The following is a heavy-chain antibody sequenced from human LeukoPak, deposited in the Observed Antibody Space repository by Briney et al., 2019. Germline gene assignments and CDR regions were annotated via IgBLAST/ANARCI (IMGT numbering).Heavy chain of an antibody. CDR2: ISYDGSNK. CDR1: GFTFSSYA. V-gene: IGHV3-30-3*01. D-gene: IGHD6-19*01. Sequence: GGSLRLSCAASGFTFSSYAMHWVRQAPGKGLEWVAVISYDGSNKYYADSVKGRFTISRGNSKNTLYLQMNSLRAEDTAVYYCASLSVAGTSWGQGTLVTVSS. CDR3: ASLSVAGTS. J-gene: IGHJ4*02.